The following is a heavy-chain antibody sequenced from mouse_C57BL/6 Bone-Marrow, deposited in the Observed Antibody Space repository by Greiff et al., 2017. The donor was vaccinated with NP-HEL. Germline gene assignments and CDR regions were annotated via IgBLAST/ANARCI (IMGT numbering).Heavy chain of an antibody. J-gene: IGHJ3*01. CDR1: GYTFTSYT. V-gene: IGHV1-4*01. CDR3: AIYYGRGGFAY. Sequence: VQLQQSGAELARPGASVKMSCKASGYTFTSYTMHWVKQRPGQGLEWIGYINPSSGYTKYNQKFKDKATLTADKSSSTAYMQLSSLTSEDSAVYYGAIYYGRGGFAYWGQGTLVTVSA. CDR2: INPSSGYT. D-gene: IGHD1-1*01.